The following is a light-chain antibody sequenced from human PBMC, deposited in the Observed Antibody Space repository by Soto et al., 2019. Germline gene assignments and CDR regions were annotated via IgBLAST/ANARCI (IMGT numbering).Light chain of an antibody. J-gene: IGLJ2*01. Sequence: QYALTQPPSASGSPGQSVTISCSGTSSDVGGYNYVSWYQQHPGKAPKLMIYEVSKRPSGVPDRYSGSMSGNTASLTVSGLQAEDEADYYCSSYGGSNNLIFGGGTKFTVL. CDR1: SSDVGGYNY. CDR3: SSYGGSNNLI. CDR2: EVS. V-gene: IGLV2-8*01.